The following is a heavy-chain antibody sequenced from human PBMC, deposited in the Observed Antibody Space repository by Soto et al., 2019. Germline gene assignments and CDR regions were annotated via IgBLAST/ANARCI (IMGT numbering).Heavy chain of an antibody. J-gene: IGHJ6*04. CDR1: GGSINGGRYY. CDR3: ARVRGFGMDA. V-gene: IGHV4-31*03. Sequence: QVPLQESGPGLVKPSQTLSLTCTVSGGSINGGRYYWNWIRQHPGKGLEWIGYIYESGTTDYNPSLKGRFIISEDPSKTRSPRGWSSGRAADPAIFYGARVRGFGMDAGGKGTMVFVPS. CDR2: IYESGTT.